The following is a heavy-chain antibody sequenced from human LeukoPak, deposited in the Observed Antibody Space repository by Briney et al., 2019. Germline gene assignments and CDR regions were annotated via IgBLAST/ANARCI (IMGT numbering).Heavy chain of an antibody. CDR1: GYTFTSYG. J-gene: IGHJ6*02. V-gene: IGHV1-18*01. D-gene: IGHD6-25*01. CDR2: ISAYNGNT. Sequence: ASVKVSCKASGYTFTSYGISWVRQAPGQGLEWMGWISAYNGNTNYAQKLQGRVTMTTDTSTSTAYMELRSLRSDDTAVYYCARDLRGAAAGHYGMDVWGQGTTVTVSS. CDR3: ARDLRGAAAGHYGMDV.